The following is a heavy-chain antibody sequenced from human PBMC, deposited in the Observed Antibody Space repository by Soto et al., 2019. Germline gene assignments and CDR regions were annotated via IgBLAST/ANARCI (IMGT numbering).Heavy chain of an antibody. J-gene: IGHJ4*02. V-gene: IGHV3-23*01. Sequence: GESLKISCAASGFTFDDYTMHWVRQAPGKGLEWVSPISGSGGSTYYADSVKGRFTISRDNSKNTLYLQMNSLRAEDTAVYYCAKDRSADGYYDSSGYYPDYWGQGTLVTVSS. CDR2: ISGSGGST. CDR1: GFTFDDYT. D-gene: IGHD3-22*01. CDR3: AKDRSADGYYDSSGYYPDY.